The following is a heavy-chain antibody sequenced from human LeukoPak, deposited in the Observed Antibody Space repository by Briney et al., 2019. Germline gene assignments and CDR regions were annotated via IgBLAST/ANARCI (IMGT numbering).Heavy chain of an antibody. CDR2: IFHNGKT. CDR3: ARIFDS. J-gene: IGHJ4*02. CDR1: GGSVGTSDYY. V-gene: IGHV4-39*07. Sequence: SETLSLTCTVSGGSVGTSDYYWGWIRQTPGKGLEWIGDIFHNGKTNYNPSLKGRVTISIDTSNNQFSLRLPSVTAADTAVYYCARIFDSWGQGSLVSVSS.